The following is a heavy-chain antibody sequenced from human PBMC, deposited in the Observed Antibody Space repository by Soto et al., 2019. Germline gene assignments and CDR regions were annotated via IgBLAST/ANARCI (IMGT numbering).Heavy chain of an antibody. J-gene: IGHJ6*02. CDR3: GGFSVGVGYCSCGSCYGRYGMDV. CDR2: IYYSGRT. CDR1: GCSISSGVYY. D-gene: IGHD2-15*01. V-gene: IGHV4-31*03. Sequence: QVQLQESGPGLVKPSQTLSLTCTVSGCSISSGVYYWSWIRQHPGKVLEWIGYIYYSGRTYYNPSLQGRGTISVDTSKNQFSLKLSSVTAADTAVYYCGGFSVGVGYCSCGSCYGRYGMDVWGQGTTVTVSS.